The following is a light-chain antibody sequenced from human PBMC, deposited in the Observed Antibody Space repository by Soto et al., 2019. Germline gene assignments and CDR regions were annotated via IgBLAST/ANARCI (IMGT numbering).Light chain of an antibody. CDR3: QQYGSSPPWT. CDR1: QSVSSSY. J-gene: IGKJ1*01. Sequence: EIVLTQSPGTLSLSPGERATLSCRASQSVSSSYLAWYQQKPGQAPRLLIYDASSRATGIPARFSGSGSGTDFTLTISRLEPEDFAVYYCQQYGSSPPWTFGQGTKVEIK. CDR2: DAS. V-gene: IGKV3-20*01.